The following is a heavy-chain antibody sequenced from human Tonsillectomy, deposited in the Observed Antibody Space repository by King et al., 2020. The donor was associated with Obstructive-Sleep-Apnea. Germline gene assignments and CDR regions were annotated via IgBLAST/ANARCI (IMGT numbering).Heavy chain of an antibody. V-gene: IGHV4-4*02. D-gene: IGHD6-25*01. CDR3: ARVKWRLYYYGMDV. CDR1: GGSISSTNW. Sequence: QLQESGPGLVKPSGTLSLTCAVSGGSISSTNWWSWVRQPPGKGLEWIGEIHHSGSANYNPSLKSRVTMSVDMSKNQFSLKVSSVTAADTAVYYCARVKWRLYYYGMDVWGQGTTVTVSS. J-gene: IGHJ6*02. CDR2: IHHSGSA.